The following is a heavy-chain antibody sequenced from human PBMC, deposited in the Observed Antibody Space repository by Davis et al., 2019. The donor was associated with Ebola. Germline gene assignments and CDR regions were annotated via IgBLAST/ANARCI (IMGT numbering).Heavy chain of an antibody. D-gene: IGHD2-2*01. CDR3: TRITSRLSNAFDI. CDR2: ISYDGSNK. J-gene: IGHJ3*02. V-gene: IGHV3-30*03. CDR1: GFIFSSYG. Sequence: GGSLRLSCAASGFIFSSYGMYWVRQAPGKGLEWVAVISYDGSNKYYADSVKGRFTISRDNSKNTLYLQMNSLRTEDTALFYCTRITSRLSNAFDIWGQGTMVTVSS.